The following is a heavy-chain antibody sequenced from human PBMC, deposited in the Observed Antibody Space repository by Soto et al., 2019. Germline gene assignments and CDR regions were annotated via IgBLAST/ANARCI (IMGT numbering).Heavy chain of an antibody. CDR3: ARGAKSYSSGWFDWFDP. D-gene: IGHD6-19*01. CDR1: GYTFTSYG. V-gene: IGHV1-18*01. Sequence: QVQLVQSGAEVKKPGASVKVSCKASGYTFTSYGISWVRQAPGQGLEWMGWISAYNGNTNYAQKLQGRVTMTTYTSTSTAYMELRSLRSDDTAVYYCARGAKSYSSGWFDWFDPWGQGTLVTVSS. CDR2: ISAYNGNT. J-gene: IGHJ5*02.